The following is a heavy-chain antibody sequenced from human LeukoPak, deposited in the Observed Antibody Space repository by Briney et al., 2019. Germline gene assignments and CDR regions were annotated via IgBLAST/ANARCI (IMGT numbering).Heavy chain of an antibody. CDR2: NSAYNGNT. CDR3: ARDGQQLDTNWFDP. D-gene: IGHD6-13*01. J-gene: IGHJ5*02. V-gene: IGHV1-18*01. CDR1: GYTFTSYG. Sequence: ASVKLSCKPSGYTFTSYGISWVREAPGQGLEGMGWNSAYNGNTNYAQQLQGRVTITTDTSTSTAYMELRSLRSDDTAVYYCARDGQQLDTNWFDPWGQGTLVTVSS.